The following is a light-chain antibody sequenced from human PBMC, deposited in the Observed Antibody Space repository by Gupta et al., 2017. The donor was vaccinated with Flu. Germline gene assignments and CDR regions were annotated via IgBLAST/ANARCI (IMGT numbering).Light chain of an antibody. CDR3: QQSYSNPFT. Sequence: DIQMTQSPSSLSASVGDRVTITYRASQNINTYLNWYQEKPGKAPKVLIYAASSLQGGVPSRFSGSGSGTEFTLTINSLQAEDFATYYCQQSYSNPFTFGPGTKVDIK. J-gene: IGKJ3*01. CDR2: AAS. CDR1: QNINTY. V-gene: IGKV1-39*01.